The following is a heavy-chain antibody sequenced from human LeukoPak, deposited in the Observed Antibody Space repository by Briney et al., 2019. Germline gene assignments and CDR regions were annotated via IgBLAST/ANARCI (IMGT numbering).Heavy chain of an antibody. CDR2: IKHSGST. V-gene: IGHV4-34*01. Sequence: SETLSLTCAVYGGSFSGYYWSWIRQPPGKGLEWIGEIKHSGSTNYNPSLKSRVTISVDTSKNQFSLKLSSVTAADTVVYYGARGFGYCSSTSCYRPNWFDPWGQGTLVTVSS. D-gene: IGHD2-2*02. J-gene: IGHJ5*02. CDR3: ARGFGYCSSTSCYRPNWFDP. CDR1: GGSFSGYY.